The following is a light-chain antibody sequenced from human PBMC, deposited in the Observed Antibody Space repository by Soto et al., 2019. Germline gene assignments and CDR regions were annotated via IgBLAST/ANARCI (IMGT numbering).Light chain of an antibody. J-gene: IGKJ3*01. CDR3: QQYGSSPQS. Sequence: EIVLTQSPGTLSLSPGERATLSCRASQRVSSGYLAWYQQKPGQAPRLLIYGASSRATGIPDRFSGSGSGTDFNITISRLEPEDFAVYYCQQYGSSPQSFGPGTKVDIK. CDR1: QRVSSGY. CDR2: GAS. V-gene: IGKV3-20*01.